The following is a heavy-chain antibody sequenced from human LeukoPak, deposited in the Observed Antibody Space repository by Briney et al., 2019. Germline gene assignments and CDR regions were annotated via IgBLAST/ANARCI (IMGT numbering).Heavy chain of an antibody. Sequence: GGSLRLSCAASGFTFSSYAMSWVRQAPGKGLEWVSGIDGSGGTYYADSVKGRVTISRDNAKNTLYLQMNGLRADDTAVYYCAKEHNIRGVIIMVDSWGQGTLVIVSS. CDR1: GFTFSSYA. CDR2: IDGSGGT. D-gene: IGHD3-10*01. CDR3: AKEHNIRGVIIMVDS. J-gene: IGHJ4*02. V-gene: IGHV3-23*01.